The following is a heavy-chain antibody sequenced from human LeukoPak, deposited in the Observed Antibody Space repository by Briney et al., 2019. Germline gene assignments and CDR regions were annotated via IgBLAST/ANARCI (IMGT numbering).Heavy chain of an antibody. CDR2: IYYSGST. CDR3: ARERYYYGSGSRFDY. V-gene: IGHV4-31*03. D-gene: IGHD3-10*01. J-gene: IGHJ4*02. CDR1: GGSISSGGYY. Sequence: PSQTLSLTCTVSGGSISSGGYYWSWIRQDPGKGLEWIGYIYYSGSTYYNPSLKSRVTISVDTSKNQFSLKLSSVTAAETAVYYCARERYYYGSGSRFDYWGQGTLVTVSS.